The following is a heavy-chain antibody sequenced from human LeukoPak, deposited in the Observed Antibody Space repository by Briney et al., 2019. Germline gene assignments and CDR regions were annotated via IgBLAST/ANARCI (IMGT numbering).Heavy chain of an antibody. CDR3: ARGRRHWFDP. V-gene: IGHV4-30-2*01. CDR1: GGSISSGGYS. CDR2: IYHSGST. Sequence: SQTLSLTCAVSGGSISSGGYSWSWIRQPPGKGLEWIGYIYHSGSTYYNPSLKSRVTISVGRSKNQFSLKLSSVTAADTAVYYCARGRRHWFDPWGQGTLVTVSS. J-gene: IGHJ5*02.